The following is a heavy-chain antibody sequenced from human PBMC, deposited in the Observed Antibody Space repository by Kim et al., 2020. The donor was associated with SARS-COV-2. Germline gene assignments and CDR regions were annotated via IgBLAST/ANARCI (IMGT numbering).Heavy chain of an antibody. CDR2: TYYRSKWYN. V-gene: IGHV6-1*01. D-gene: IGHD5-12*01. J-gene: IGHJ5*02. CDR1: GDSVSSNSAA. CDR3: ARDRGRHSGYDWGKPFDP. Sequence: SQTLSLTCAISGDSVSSNSAAWNWIRQSPSRGLEWLGRTYYRSKWYNDYAVSVKSRITINPDTSKNQFSLQLNSVTPEDTAVYYCARDRGRHSGYDWGKPFDPWGQGTLVTVSS.